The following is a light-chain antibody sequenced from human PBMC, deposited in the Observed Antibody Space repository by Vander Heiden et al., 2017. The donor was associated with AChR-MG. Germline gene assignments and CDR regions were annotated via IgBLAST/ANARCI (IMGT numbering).Light chain of an antibody. CDR3: QQSYSTLYT. Sequence: DIQMTQSPSSLSASVGDRVTITCRASQRISSYFNWYQQQPRKAPKLLIYAASSLQSGVPSRFSSSGSGTDFTLTISSLQPGDFATYYCQQSYSTLYTFGQGTKLEIK. J-gene: IGKJ2*01. V-gene: IGKV1-39*01. CDR2: AAS. CDR1: QRISSY.